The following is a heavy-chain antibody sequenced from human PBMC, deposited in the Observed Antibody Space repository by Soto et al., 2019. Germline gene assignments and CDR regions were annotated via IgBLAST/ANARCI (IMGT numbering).Heavy chain of an antibody. V-gene: IGHV5-10-1*01. CDR2: IDPSDSYT. J-gene: IGHJ6*02. D-gene: IGHD5-12*01. Sequence: GESLKISCKGSGYSFTSYWISWVRQMPGKGLEWMGRIDPSDSYTNYSPSFQGHVTISADKSISTAYLQWSSLKASDTAMYYCARHVREDGYTPLYGTDVWGQGTTVTVSS. CDR3: ARHVREDGYTPLYGTDV. CDR1: GYSFTSYW.